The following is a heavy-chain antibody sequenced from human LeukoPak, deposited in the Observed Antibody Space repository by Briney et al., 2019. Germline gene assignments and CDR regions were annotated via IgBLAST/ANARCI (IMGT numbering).Heavy chain of an antibody. CDR2: IYSGGST. V-gene: IGHV3-53*01. J-gene: IGHJ4*02. D-gene: IGHD3-10*01. CDR1: GFTVSSNY. CDR3: AREPRGYYGSGSYGGSPI. Sequence: RSGGSLRLSCAASGFTVSSNYMSWVRQAPGKGLEWVSVIYSGGSTYYADSVKGRFTISRDNSKNTLYLQMNSLRAEDTAVYYCAREPRGYYGSGSYGGSPIWGQGTLVTVSS.